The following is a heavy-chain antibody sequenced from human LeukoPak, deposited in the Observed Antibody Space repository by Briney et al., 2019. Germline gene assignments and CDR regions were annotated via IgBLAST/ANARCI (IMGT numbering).Heavy chain of an antibody. CDR2: IYYSGST. CDR3: ARGSSGWYRAPYYYMDV. D-gene: IGHD6-19*01. J-gene: IGHJ6*03. V-gene: IGHV4-59*01. Sequence: SSETLSLTCTVSGGSISSYYWSWIRQPPGNGLEWIGYIYYSGSTNYNPSLKSRVTISVDTSKNQFSLKLSSVTAADTAVYYCARGSSGWYRAPYYYMDVWGKGTTVTVSS. CDR1: GGSISSYY.